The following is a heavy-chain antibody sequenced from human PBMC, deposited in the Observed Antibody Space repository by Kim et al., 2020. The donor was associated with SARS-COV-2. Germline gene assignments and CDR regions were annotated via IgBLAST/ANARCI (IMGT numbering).Heavy chain of an antibody. J-gene: IGHJ4*01. V-gene: IGHV3-48*02. CDR3: ARDWNWGIEV. D-gene: IGHD7-27*01. CDR1: GFTFTTYN. Sequence: GGSLRLSCAASGFTFTTYNMNWVRQAPGKGLEWISYISVTDAIYYADSVKGRFTISRDYAKNSLDLQMNSLRDEDTAVYYCARDWNWGIEVWGHGTLVT. CDR2: ISVTDAI.